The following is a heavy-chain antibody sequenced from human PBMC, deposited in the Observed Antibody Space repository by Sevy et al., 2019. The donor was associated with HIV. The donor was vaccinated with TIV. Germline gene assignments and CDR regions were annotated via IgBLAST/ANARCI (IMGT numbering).Heavy chain of an antibody. CDR3: ARERWTKPHDY. D-gene: IGHD2-15*01. J-gene: IGHJ4*02. CDR2: LSFGCGEI. Sequence: GGSLRLSCAASGFTFSKYTMSWVRQPPGKGLEWVSTLSFGCGEINYADSVKGRFTISRDNSKSSVYLRMNNLRPEDTAVYYCARERWTKPHDYWGQGTLVTVSS. V-gene: IGHV3-23*01. CDR1: GFTFSKYT.